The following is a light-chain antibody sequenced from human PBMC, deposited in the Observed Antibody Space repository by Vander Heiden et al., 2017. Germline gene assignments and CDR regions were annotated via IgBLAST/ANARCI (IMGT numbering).Light chain of an antibody. J-gene: IGLJ2*01. CDR2: DVS. CDR1: SSEAGGYNY. V-gene: IGLV2-14*01. Sequence: QSALTQPASVSGSPGQSTTISCTGTSSEAGGYNYDSCYQQHPGKAPVLMIYDVSNRPAGVPNRFSGSKSGNTASLTSSGLQAEDEADYYCSLYTSSSTLVFGGGTKLTVL. CDR3: SLYTSSSTLV.